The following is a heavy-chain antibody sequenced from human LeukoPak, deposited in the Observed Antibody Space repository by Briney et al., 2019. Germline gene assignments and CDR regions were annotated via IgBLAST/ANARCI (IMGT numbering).Heavy chain of an antibody. CDR1: GFSFTTYW. Sequence: GESLKISCKGYGFSFTTYWIGWVRQMPGKGLEWKGIIYPADSDTRYSPSFQGQVTISADKSISTAYLQWSSLKASDTAMYYCARQMGRWFDPWGQGTLVTVSS. J-gene: IGHJ5*02. CDR3: ARQMGRWFDP. V-gene: IGHV5-51*01. CDR2: IYPADSDT. D-gene: IGHD2-8*01.